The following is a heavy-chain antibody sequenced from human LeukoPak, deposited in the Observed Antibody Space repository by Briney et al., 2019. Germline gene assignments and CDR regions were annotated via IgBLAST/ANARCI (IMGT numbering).Heavy chain of an antibody. V-gene: IGHV3-21*01. J-gene: IGHJ4*02. CDR3: ARGFCTSTSCYGSY. CDR1: GFTFRRYT. CDR2: ISSSSSSI. Sequence: NPGGSLTLSCAASGFTFRRYTMNWLRQAPGQGLEWFSSISSSSSSIYYADSVKGRFTISRDNAKKSLYLQMNSLRAEDTAMYYCARGFCTSTSCYGSYWGEGTLVTVSS. D-gene: IGHD2-2*01.